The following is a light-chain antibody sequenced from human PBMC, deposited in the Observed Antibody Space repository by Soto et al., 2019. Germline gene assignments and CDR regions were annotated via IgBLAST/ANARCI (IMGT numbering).Light chain of an antibody. Sequence: QSLLTQPPSVSAAPGQKVTISCSGSSSNIGSNYVSWYQQLPGTAPKLLICDNDKRPSGIPDRFSGSKSGPSATLGITGLQTGDEADYYCASWDSSLRAGVFGAGTKVTVL. CDR3: ASWDSSLRAGV. V-gene: IGLV1-51*01. CDR1: SSNIGSNY. J-gene: IGLJ1*01. CDR2: DND.